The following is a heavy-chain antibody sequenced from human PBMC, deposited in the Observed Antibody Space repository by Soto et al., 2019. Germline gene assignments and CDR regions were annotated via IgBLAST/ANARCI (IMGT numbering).Heavy chain of an antibody. Sequence: QLQLQESGPGLVKPSETLSLTCTVSGGSISDDTYYWGWIRQPPGKGLEWIGSIYYSGTSSYNPCLKSRVTMSVDTSKKQLSLRLSSVTAADTAVYYCARLHCDSPNCVPLDPWGQGTLVIVSS. D-gene: IGHD2-2*01. CDR1: GGSISDDTYY. CDR2: IYYSGTS. CDR3: ARLHCDSPNCVPLDP. J-gene: IGHJ5*02. V-gene: IGHV4-39*01.